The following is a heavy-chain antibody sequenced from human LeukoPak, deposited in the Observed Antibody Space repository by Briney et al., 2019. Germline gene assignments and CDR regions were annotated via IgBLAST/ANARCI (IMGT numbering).Heavy chain of an antibody. CDR1: GGSISSSSYS. Sequence: SETLSLTCAVSGGSISSSSYSWGWIRQPPGEGLEWIGSFYYSGSTSYSPSLKSRVIISVDTSKNQFSLKLSSVTAADTAVYYCASALWAPGYFDLWGRGTLVTVSS. CDR3: ASALWAPGYFDL. D-gene: IGHD3-10*01. CDR2: FYYSGST. J-gene: IGHJ2*01. V-gene: IGHV4-39*07.